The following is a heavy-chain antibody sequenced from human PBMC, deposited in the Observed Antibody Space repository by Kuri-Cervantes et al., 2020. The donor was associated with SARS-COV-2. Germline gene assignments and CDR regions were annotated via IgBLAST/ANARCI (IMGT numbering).Heavy chain of an antibody. CDR3: ARDGRIGLDV. V-gene: IGHV4-59*01. CDR1: GGSISSYY. Sequence: SETLSLTCTVSGGSISSYYWSWIRQPPGKGLEWIGYIYYSGSTNYNPSLKSRVTITVDTSKNQFSLKLSSVTAADTAVYYCARDGRIGLDVWGQGTMVTVSS. J-gene: IGHJ6*02. D-gene: IGHD2-15*01. CDR2: IYYSGST.